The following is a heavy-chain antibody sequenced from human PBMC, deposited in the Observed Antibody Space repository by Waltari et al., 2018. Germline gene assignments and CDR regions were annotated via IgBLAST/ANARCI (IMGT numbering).Heavy chain of an antibody. Sequence: QVQLVESGGGVVQPGRSLRLSCETSGFSFDIYGMHWVRQVPGKGREWGAGIRAGGSDKFYGDSVKGRFTVSRDTSTNTLYLQMDSLRVEDTAVYYCARDLLDQYYDYWGHGTLVTVSS. CDR2: IRAGGSDK. J-gene: IGHJ4*01. CDR1: GFSFDIYG. CDR3: ARDLLDQYYDY. V-gene: IGHV3-33*01.